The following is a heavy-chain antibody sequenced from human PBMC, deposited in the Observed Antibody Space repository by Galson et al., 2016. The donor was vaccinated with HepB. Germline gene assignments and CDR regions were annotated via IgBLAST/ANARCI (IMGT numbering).Heavy chain of an antibody. Sequence: ETLSLTCAVHGGSLRGYYWSWIRPPPGKGLEWIAEIHYNGRPNHSPSLKSRVTISVDKSRNQFSLKLSSVTAADTAVYYCARGELALGFDYWGQGALVTVSS. CDR2: IHYNGRP. CDR1: GGSLRGYY. CDR3: ARGELALGFDY. V-gene: IGHV4-34*01. J-gene: IGHJ4*02. D-gene: IGHD3-10*01.